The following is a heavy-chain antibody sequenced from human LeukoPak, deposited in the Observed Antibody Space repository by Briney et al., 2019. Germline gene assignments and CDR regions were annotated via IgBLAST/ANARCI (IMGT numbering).Heavy chain of an antibody. D-gene: IGHD6-13*01. CDR3: ARATQQLGPFDY. J-gene: IGHJ4*02. Sequence: PSETLSLTCTVSGGSISSSAYFWGWIRQPPGKGLEWIGTIYYSGRTYYNPSLKSRVTISVDTSNYQLSLKLSSVTAADTAVYYCARATQQLGPFDYWGQGTLVTVSS. V-gene: IGHV4-39*07. CDR2: IYYSGRT. CDR1: GGSISSSAYF.